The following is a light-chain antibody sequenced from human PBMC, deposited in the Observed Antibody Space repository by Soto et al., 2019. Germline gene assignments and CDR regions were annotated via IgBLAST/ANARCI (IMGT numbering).Light chain of an antibody. CDR3: SSYTSSSTGI. Sequence: QSVLTQPASVSGSPGQSITISCTGTSSDVGGYNYVSWYQQHPGKAPKLMIYEVSNRPSGVSNRFSGSKSGNTASLTISGLQAEDEADYCCSSYTSSSTGIFGTGTKLTVL. CDR1: SSDVGGYNY. J-gene: IGLJ1*01. V-gene: IGLV2-14*01. CDR2: EVS.